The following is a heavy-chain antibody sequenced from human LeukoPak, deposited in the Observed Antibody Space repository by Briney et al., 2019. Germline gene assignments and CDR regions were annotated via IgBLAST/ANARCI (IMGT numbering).Heavy chain of an antibody. CDR2: IRYDGSNT. D-gene: IGHD1-7*01. V-gene: IGHV3-30*02. J-gene: IGHJ4*02. CDR1: EFTFSSYA. Sequence: PGGSLRLSCAASEFTFSSYAMHWVRQAPDKGLEWVAFIRYDGSNTYYADSVKGRFTISRDNAKNSLYLQMNSLRAEDTAVYYCARDYSFRNYRFAYWGQGTLVTVSS. CDR3: ARDYSFRNYRFAY.